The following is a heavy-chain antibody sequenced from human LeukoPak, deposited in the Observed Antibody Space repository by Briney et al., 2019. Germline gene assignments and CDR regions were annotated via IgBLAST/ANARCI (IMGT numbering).Heavy chain of an antibody. CDR2: IYYSGST. Sequence: SETLSLTCTVSGGSIGSGDYYWSWIRQPPGKGLEWIGYIYYSGSTNYNPSLKSRVTISVDTSKNQFSLKLSSVTAADTAVYYCARGSYCSSTSCSIRYFDYWGQGTLVTVSS. CDR3: ARGSYCSSTSCSIRYFDY. V-gene: IGHV4-61*08. D-gene: IGHD2-2*01. J-gene: IGHJ4*02. CDR1: GGSIGSGDYY.